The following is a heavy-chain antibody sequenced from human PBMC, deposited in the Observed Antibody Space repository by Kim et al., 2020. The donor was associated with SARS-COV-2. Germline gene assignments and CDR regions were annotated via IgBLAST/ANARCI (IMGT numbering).Heavy chain of an antibody. D-gene: IGHD6-19*01. V-gene: IGHV3-23*01. J-gene: IGHJ4*02. CDR3: AKGVAGDDC. Sequence: YYADFVKGRFTISRDNSKNTLYLQMNSLRAEDTAIYYCAKGVAGDDCWGQGTLVTVSS.